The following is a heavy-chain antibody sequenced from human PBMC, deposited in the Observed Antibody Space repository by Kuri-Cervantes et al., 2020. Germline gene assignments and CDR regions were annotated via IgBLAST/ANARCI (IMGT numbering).Heavy chain of an antibody. CDR1: GFPFSTDW. V-gene: IGHV3-74*01. CDR2: MSSDGRTI. CDR3: ARAGSYRFDF. D-gene: IGHD6-6*01. Sequence: GESLKISCAASGFPFSTDWMHWVRQTPGKGLVWLARMSSDGRTINYADSVRGRFTISRDNAENMLYLQMNSLRVEDTAVYYCARAGSYRFDFWGQGTLVTVSS. J-gene: IGHJ4*02.